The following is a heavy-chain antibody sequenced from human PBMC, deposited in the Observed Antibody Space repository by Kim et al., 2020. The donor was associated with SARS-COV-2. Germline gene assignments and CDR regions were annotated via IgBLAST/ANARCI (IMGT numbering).Heavy chain of an antibody. CDR2: INHSGST. CDR3: ARSAGATTMGLLSPGYFDY. CDR1: GGSFSGYY. J-gene: IGHJ4*02. Sequence: SETLSLTCAVYGGSFSGYYWSWIRQPPGKGLEWIGEINHSGSTNYNPSLKSRVTISVDTSKNQFSLKLSSVTAADTAVYYCARSAGATTMGLLSPGYFDYWGQGTLVTVSS. V-gene: IGHV4-34*01. D-gene: IGHD1-26*01.